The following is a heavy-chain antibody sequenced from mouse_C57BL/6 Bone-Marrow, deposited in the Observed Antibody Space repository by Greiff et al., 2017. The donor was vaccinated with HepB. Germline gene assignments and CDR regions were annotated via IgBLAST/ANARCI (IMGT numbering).Heavy chain of an antibody. CDR3: ASPYYYGSSYVPYYYAMDY. CDR2: ICNGGGST. Sequence: MLVESGGGLVQPGGSLKLSCAASGFTFSDYYMYWVRQTPEKRLEWVAYICNGGGSTYYPDTVKGRFTISRDNAKNTLYLQMSRLKSEDTAMYYCASPYYYGSSYVPYYYAMDYWGQGTSVTVSS. J-gene: IGHJ4*01. V-gene: IGHV5-12*01. CDR1: GFTFSDYY. D-gene: IGHD1-1*01.